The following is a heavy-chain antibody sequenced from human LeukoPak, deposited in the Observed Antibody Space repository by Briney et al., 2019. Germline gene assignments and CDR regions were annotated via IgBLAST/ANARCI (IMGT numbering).Heavy chain of an antibody. Sequence: ASVKVSCKASGYTFTNYHMQWVRQAPGQGLEWVGIINPSGGYTTDAQRFQGRVTMTRDTSTSTVYMELSSLRSEDTAVYYCARDAGKNWFDPWGQGTLVTVSS. J-gene: IGHJ5*02. CDR2: INPSGGYT. CDR3: ARDAGKNWFDP. CDR1: GYTFTNYH. V-gene: IGHV1-46*01.